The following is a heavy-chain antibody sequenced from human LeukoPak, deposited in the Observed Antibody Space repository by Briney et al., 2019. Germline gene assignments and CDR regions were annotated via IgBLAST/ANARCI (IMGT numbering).Heavy chain of an antibody. V-gene: IGHV3-74*01. D-gene: IGHD5-12*01. J-gene: IGHJ3*02. CDR1: GFTFTNYW. CDR2: INSGGSKT. CDR3: ARPIRGYDGFDI. Sequence: GGSLRLSCAASGFTFTNYWMYWVRQAPGKGLVWVSRINSGGSKTNYADSVNGRLTIPRDNAKNTLYLQMSSLRAEDTAMYYCARPIRGYDGFDIWGQGTMVTVSP.